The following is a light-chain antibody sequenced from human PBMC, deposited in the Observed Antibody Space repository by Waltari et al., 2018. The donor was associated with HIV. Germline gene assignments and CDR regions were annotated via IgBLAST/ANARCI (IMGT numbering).Light chain of an antibody. CDR3: AVWDDNLNVV. V-gene: IGLV1-47*01. Sequence: HSVLTQPPSASGTPGQRVTISCSGGRGRDFVYWYQLLPGTAPQLLIQRSYQRASGVPDRFSGSKSGTSASLAISGLRSEDEADYYCAVWDDNLNVVFGGGTKLTVL. CDR2: RSY. J-gene: IGLJ2*01. CDR1: RGRDF.